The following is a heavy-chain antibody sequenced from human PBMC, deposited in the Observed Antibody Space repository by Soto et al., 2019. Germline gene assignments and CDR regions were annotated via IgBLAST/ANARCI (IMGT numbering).Heavy chain of an antibody. CDR3: ARQILHYYGMDV. Sequence: GGSLRLSCLASGLTFSSYAMHWVRQAPGKGLEWVAVISYDGSNKYYADSVKGRFTISRDNSKNTLYLQMNSLRAEDTAVYYCARQILHYYGMDVWGQGTTGTVPQ. V-gene: IGHV3-30-3*01. J-gene: IGHJ6*01. CDR2: ISYDGSNK. CDR1: GLTFSSYA.